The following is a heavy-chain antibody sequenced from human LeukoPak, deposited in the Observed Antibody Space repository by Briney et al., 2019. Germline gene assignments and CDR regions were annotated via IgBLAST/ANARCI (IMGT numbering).Heavy chain of an antibody. D-gene: IGHD5-18*01. CDR3: ARDRGYSYGYEGEDY. Sequence: GGSLRLSCAASGFTFSSYWMSRVRQAPGKGLEWVANIKQDGSEKYYVDSVKGRFTISRDNAKNSLYLQMNSLRAEDTAVYYCARDRGYSYGYEGEDYWGQGTLVTVSS. CDR2: IKQDGSEK. J-gene: IGHJ4*02. V-gene: IGHV3-7*01. CDR1: GFTFSSYW.